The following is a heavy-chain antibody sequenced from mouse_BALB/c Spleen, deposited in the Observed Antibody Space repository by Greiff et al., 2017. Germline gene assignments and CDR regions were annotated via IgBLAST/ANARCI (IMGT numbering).Heavy chain of an antibody. D-gene: IGHD2-4*01. CDR2: ISSGGSYT. V-gene: IGHV5-9-3*01. CDR1: GFTFSSYA. Sequence: EVMLVESGGGLVKPGGSLKLSCAASGFTFSSYAMSWVRQTPEKRLEWVATISSGGSYTYYPDSVKGRFTISRDNAKNTLYLQMSSLRSEDTAMYYCARQYDYDGNWYFDVWGAGTTVTVSS. CDR3: ARQYDYDGNWYFDV. J-gene: IGHJ1*01.